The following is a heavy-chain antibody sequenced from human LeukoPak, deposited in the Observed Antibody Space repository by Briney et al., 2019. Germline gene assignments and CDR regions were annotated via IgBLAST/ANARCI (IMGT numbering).Heavy chain of an antibody. CDR3: AREGRGSYYFDY. J-gene: IGHJ4*02. V-gene: IGHV3-30*04. D-gene: IGHD1-26*01. CDR2: ISYDGSNK. Sequence: GRSLRLSCAASGFTFSSYAMHWVRQAPGKGLEWVAVISYDGSNKYYADSVKGRFTISRDNSKNTLYLQMNSLRAEDTAVYYCAREGRGSYYFDYWGQGTLVTVSS. CDR1: GFTFSSYA.